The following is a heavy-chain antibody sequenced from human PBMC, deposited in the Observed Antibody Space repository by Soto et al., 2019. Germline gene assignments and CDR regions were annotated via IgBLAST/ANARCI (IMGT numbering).Heavy chain of an antibody. CDR1: GYSFTSYG. CDR2: ISAYNGNT. V-gene: IGHV1-18*01. D-gene: IGHD3-10*01. J-gene: IGHJ6*02. Sequence: QVQLVQSGAEVKKPGASVKVSCKASGYSFTSYGISWVRQAPGQGLEWMGWISAYNGNTNYAQKLQGRVTMTTDTATSRAYRELRCWRSDDAAVCCSARDNGFGESDVCGQGNTVTVSS. CDR3: ARDNGFGESDV.